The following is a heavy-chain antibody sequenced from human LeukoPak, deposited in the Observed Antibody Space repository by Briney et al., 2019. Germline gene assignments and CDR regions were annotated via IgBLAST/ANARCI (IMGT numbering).Heavy chain of an antibody. V-gene: IGHV3-23*01. Sequence: GGSLRLSRAASGFTFSSYSMSWVRQAPGEGLEWVSAISPSGDSTSYPGSVKGRFTISRDNSKNTVYLQMNSLTAEDTAIYYCARRLPVAGRTDFFDYWGQGTLVTVSS. CDR2: ISPSGDST. CDR1: GFTFSSYS. D-gene: IGHD6-13*01. CDR3: ARRLPVAGRTDFFDY. J-gene: IGHJ4*02.